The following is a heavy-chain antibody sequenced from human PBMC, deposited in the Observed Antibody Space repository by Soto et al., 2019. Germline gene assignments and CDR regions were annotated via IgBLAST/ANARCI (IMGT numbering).Heavy chain of an antibody. CDR3: ARSHAPYYYDTSGFFFGLDV. CDR2: MSFDETKK. CDR1: GFTFSNYA. Sequence: QVRLVESGGGVVQPGRSLRLSCAASGFTFSNYAMHWVRQAPGKGLEWVAVMSFDETKKYHAASVEGRFTISIDNSQNTLDLKRNSLRAEDTALYYCARSHAPYYYDTSGFFFGLDVWGQGTTVVVSS. V-gene: IGHV3-30-3*01. D-gene: IGHD3-22*01. J-gene: IGHJ6*02.